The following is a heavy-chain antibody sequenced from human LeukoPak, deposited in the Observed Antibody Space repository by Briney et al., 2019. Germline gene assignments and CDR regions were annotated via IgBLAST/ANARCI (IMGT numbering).Heavy chain of an antibody. J-gene: IGHJ4*02. Sequence: PSETLSLTCAVYGGSFSGYYWSWIRQPPGKGLEWIGEINHSGSTNYNPSLKSRVTISVDTSKNQFSLKLSSVTAADTAVYYCARVQGYCSGGSCYGNYYWGQRTLVTVSS. CDR2: INHSGST. D-gene: IGHD2-15*01. CDR3: ARVQGYCSGGSCYGNYY. V-gene: IGHV4-34*01. CDR1: GGSFSGYY.